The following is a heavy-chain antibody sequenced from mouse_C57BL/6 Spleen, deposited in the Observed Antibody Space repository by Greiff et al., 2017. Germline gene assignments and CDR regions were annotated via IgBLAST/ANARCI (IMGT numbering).Heavy chain of an antibody. CDR1: GYAFTNYL. J-gene: IGHJ4*01. Sequence: VQLQQSGAELVRPGTSVKVSCKASGYAFTNYLIEWVKQRPGQGLEWIGVINPGSGGTNYNEKFKGKATLTADKSSSTAYMQLSSLTSEDSAVYFCAGSDDCCYYARDYWGQGTSVTVSS. V-gene: IGHV1-54*01. CDR2: INPGSGGT. CDR3: AGSDDCCYYARDY.